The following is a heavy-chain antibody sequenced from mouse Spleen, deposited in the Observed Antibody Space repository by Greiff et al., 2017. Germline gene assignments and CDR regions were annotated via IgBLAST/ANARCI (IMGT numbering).Heavy chain of an antibody. J-gene: IGHJ4*01. CDR1: GYTFTDYE. Sequence: QVQLKESGAELVRPGASVTLSCKASGYTFTDYEMHWVKQTPVHGLEWIGAIDPETGGTAYNQKFKGKAILTADKSSSTAYMELRSLTSEDSAVYYCTRSAPAMDYWGQGTSVTVSS. CDR2: IDPETGGT. D-gene: IGHD3-1*01. V-gene: IGHV1-15*01. CDR3: TRSAPAMDY.